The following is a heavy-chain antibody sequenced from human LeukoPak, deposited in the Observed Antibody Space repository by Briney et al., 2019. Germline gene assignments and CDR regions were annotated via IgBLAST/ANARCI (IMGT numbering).Heavy chain of an antibody. Sequence: SETLSLTCAVSGVSFSGYSWNGIRQPPGKRLEWIGEIIHSGSTNYSPSLKRRLTISLDTSTNQFSLRLNSVIAADTAVYYCATPPLKYSQMIFPWGPGTLVTVSS. V-gene: IGHV4-34*12. CDR2: IIHSGST. CDR3: ATPPLKYSQMIFP. J-gene: IGHJ5*02. D-gene: IGHD5-18*01. CDR1: GVSFSGYS.